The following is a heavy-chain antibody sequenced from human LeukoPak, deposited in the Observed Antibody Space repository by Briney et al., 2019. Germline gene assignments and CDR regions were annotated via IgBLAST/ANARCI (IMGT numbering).Heavy chain of an antibody. D-gene: IGHD3-22*01. J-gene: IGHJ4*02. CDR3: ARSGYYYDSSGYYYNYFDY. Sequence: SQTLSLTRTVSGGSISSGSYYWSWIRQPAGKGLEWIGRIYTSGSTNYNPSLKSRVTISVDTSKNQFSLKLSSVTAADTAVYYCARSGYYYDSSGYYYNYFDYWGQGTLVTVSS. CDR2: IYTSGST. CDR1: GGSISSGSYY. V-gene: IGHV4-61*02.